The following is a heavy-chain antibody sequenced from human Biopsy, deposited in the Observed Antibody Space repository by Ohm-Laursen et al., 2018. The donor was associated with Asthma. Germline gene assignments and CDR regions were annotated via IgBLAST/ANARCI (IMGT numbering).Heavy chain of an antibody. D-gene: IGHD1-26*01. V-gene: IGHV1-46*01. J-gene: IGHJ4*02. CDR2: INPSGGST. Sequence: ASVKVSCKVSGYTFTSYYMHWVRQAPGQGLEWMEIINPSGGSTSYAQKFQGRVTMTRDTSTSTVYMKLSSLRSEDTAVYYCARAGALIVGATMGYWGQGTLVTVSS. CDR3: ARAGALIVGATMGY. CDR1: GYTFTSYY.